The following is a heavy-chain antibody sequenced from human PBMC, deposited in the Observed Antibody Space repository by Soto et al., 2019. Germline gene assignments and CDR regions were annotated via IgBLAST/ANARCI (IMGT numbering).Heavy chain of an antibody. V-gene: IGHV3-53*01. CDR3: ARGGRSYYGMDV. CDR2: IYSGGRT. Sequence: EVQLVESGGGVIQPGGSLRLSCAASGFTVSSNYMSWVRQAPGKGLEWVSVIYSGGRTYYADSVKGRFTISRDNTKNALYLQMTSLRAEDTAVYYCARGGRSYYGMDVWGQGTTVTVSS. J-gene: IGHJ6*02. CDR1: GFTVSSNY.